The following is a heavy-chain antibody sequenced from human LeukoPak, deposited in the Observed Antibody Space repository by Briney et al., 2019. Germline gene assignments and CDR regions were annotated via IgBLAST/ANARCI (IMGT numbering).Heavy chain of an antibody. CDR3: ARSREWELRLYYYYMDA. Sequence: PSETLSLTCTVSGGSISSYYWSWIRQPPGKGLEWIGYIYYSGSTDYNPSLKSRVTISVDTSRNQFSLKLSSVTAADTAVYYCARSREWELRLYYYYMDAWGKGTTVTVSS. J-gene: IGHJ6*03. D-gene: IGHD1-26*01. CDR1: GGSISSYY. V-gene: IGHV4-59*01. CDR2: IYYSGST.